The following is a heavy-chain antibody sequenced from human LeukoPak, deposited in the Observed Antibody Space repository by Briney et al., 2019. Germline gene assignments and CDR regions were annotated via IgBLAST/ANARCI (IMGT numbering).Heavy chain of an antibody. D-gene: IGHD6-13*01. J-gene: IGHJ6*03. Sequence: ASVKASCKASGYTFTSYDINWVRQATGQGLEWMGWMNPNSGNTGYAQKFQGRVTMTRNTSISTAYMELSSLRSEDTAVYYCARRKQLVRGYYYYYYMDVWGKGTTVTVSS. CDR3: ARRKQLVRGYYYYYYMDV. CDR1: GYTFTSYD. CDR2: MNPNSGNT. V-gene: IGHV1-8*01.